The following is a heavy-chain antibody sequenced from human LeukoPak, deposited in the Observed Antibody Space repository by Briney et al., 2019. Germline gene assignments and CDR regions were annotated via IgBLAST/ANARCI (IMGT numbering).Heavy chain of an antibody. CDR2: IYPGDSDT. V-gene: IGHV5-51*01. CDR3: ARRHSGYDYYFDY. CDR1: GYSFTSYW. D-gene: IGHD5-12*01. J-gene: IGHJ4*02. Sequence: GESLQISCKGSGYSFTSYWIGWVRQLPGKGLEWMGIIYPGDSDTRYSPSFQGQVTISADKSISTAYLQWSSLKASDTAMYYRARRHSGYDYYFDYWGQGTLVTVSS.